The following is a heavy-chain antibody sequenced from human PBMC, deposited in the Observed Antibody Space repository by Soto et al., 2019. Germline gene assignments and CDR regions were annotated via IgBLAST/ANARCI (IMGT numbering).Heavy chain of an antibody. CDR1: GFTFDDYT. Sequence: GGSLRLSCAASGFTFDDYTMHWVRQAPGKGLEWVSLISWDGGSTYYADSVKGRFTISRDNSKNSLYLQMNSLRTEDTALYYCAKEASSYYYYGIDVWGQGTTVTVSS. V-gene: IGHV3-43*01. CDR3: AKEASSYYYYGIDV. CDR2: ISWDGGST. D-gene: IGHD2-15*01. J-gene: IGHJ6*02.